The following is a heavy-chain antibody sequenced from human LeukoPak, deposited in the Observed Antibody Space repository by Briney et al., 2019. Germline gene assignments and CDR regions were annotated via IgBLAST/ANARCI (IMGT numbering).Heavy chain of an antibody. CDR2: ISGYSGNT. D-gene: IGHD6-13*01. Sequence: GASVKVSCKASGYTFTSCGISWVRQAPGQGLEWMGWISGYSGNTNYAQKLQGRVTMTTDTSTSTAYMELRSLTSDDTAVYYCARDLPYSSSWYYYFDYRGQGTLVTVSS. V-gene: IGHV1-18*01. CDR1: GYTFTSCG. J-gene: IGHJ4*02. CDR3: ARDLPYSSSWYYYFDY.